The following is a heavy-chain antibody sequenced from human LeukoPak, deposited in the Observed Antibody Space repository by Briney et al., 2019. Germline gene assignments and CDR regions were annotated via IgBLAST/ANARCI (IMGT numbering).Heavy chain of an antibody. Sequence: GGTLRLSCAASGFTFSSYGMSWVRQAPGKGLEWVSAISGSGGSTYYADSVKGRFTISRDNSKNTLYLQMNSLRAEDTAVYYCAKDRGFCSGGSCYGTFDYWGQGTLVTVSS. CDR1: GFTFSSYG. J-gene: IGHJ4*02. D-gene: IGHD2-15*01. CDR3: AKDRGFCSGGSCYGTFDY. CDR2: ISGSGGST. V-gene: IGHV3-23*01.